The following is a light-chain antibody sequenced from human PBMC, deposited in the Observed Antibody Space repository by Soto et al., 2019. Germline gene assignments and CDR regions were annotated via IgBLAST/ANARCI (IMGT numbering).Light chain of an antibody. Sequence: EIVLTQSPGTLSLSPVERATLSCRASQSVSRTYLAWYQQKPVQAPRLLIYATSSRATGIPDRFSGSGSGTDFTLTISSLEPEDFAVYYCQQRSYWPITFGQGTRLEIK. J-gene: IGKJ5*01. CDR2: ATS. V-gene: IGKV3D-20*02. CDR1: QSVSRTY. CDR3: QQRSYWPIT.